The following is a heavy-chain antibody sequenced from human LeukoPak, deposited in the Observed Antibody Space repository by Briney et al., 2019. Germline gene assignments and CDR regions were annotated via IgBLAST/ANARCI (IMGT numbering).Heavy chain of an antibody. V-gene: IGHV3-33*01. CDR2: IWYDGSNK. CDR1: GFIFSSYG. J-gene: IGHJ4*02. D-gene: IGHD6-19*01. CDR3: ASIAVAGTFDY. Sequence: GGSLRLSCAASGFIFSSYGMHWVRQAPGKGLEWVAVIWYDGSNKYYADSVKGRFTISRDNSKNTLYLQMNGLRAEDTAVYYCASIAVAGTFDYWGQGTLVTVSS.